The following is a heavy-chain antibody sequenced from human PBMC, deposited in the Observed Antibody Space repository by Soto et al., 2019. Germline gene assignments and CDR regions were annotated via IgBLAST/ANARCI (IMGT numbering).Heavy chain of an antibody. V-gene: IGHV4-59*08. CDR1: GGSISSYY. J-gene: IGHJ4*02. D-gene: IGHD3-10*01. Sequence: SETLSLTCTVSGGSISSYYWSRIRQPPGKGLEWIGYIYYSGSTNYNPSLKSRVTISVDTSKNQFSLKLSSVTAADTAVYYCARHVDYGSGSYIDYWGQGTLVTSPQ. CDR3: ARHVDYGSGSYIDY. CDR2: IYYSGST.